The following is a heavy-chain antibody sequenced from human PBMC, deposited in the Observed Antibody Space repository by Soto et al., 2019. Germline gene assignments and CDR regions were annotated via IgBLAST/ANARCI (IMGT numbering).Heavy chain of an antibody. Sequence: ASVKVSCKASGYTFTSYDINWVRQATGQGLEWMGWMNPNSGNTGYAQKFQGRVTMTRNTSISTAYMELSSLRSEDTAVYYCARPLRGVDCSGGSCYSFSYWGPGPLVTLAS. CDR2: MNPNSGNT. CDR1: GYTFTSYD. V-gene: IGHV1-8*01. J-gene: IGHJ4*02. CDR3: ARPLRGVDCSGGSCYSFSY. D-gene: IGHD2-15*01.